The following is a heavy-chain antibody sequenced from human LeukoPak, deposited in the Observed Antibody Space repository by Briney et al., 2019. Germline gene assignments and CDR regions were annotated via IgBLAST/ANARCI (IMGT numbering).Heavy chain of an antibody. D-gene: IGHD3-22*01. CDR3: ARDLPISDSSGYYLDY. V-gene: IGHV3-74*01. CDR2: LDNGGSYT. Sequence: GGSLRLSCSASGFIFSCKWIHWLRQAPGMGLKWVSRLDNGGSYTSYADSVKGRFTISRDNAKNTLYLQMNSLRAEDTAVYYCARDLPISDSSGYYLDYWGQGTVVTVSS. J-gene: IGHJ4*02. CDR1: GFIFSCKW.